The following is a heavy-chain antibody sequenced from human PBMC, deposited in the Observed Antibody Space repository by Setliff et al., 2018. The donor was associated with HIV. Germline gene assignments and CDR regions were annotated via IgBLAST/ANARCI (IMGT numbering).Heavy chain of an antibody. CDR2: INTNTGNP. V-gene: IGHV7-4-1*02. CDR1: EYVFTTYA. Sequence: ASVKVSCKASEYVFTTYAMNWVRQAPGQGLEWMGWINTNTGNPTYAQGFTGRSVFSLDTSVSTAYLQISSLKAEDTAVYYCATPRTPQLYCSGGSCFDAFDLWGQGTMVTVS. D-gene: IGHD2-15*01. J-gene: IGHJ3*01. CDR3: ATPRTPQLYCSGGSCFDAFDL.